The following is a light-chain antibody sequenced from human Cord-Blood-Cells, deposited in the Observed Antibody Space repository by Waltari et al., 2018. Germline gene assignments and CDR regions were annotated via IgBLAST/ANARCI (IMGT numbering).Light chain of an antibody. J-gene: IGKJ5*01. V-gene: IGKV4-1*01. Sequence: DIVMTQSPESLAVSLGDRTTINCKSSQSVLYSSNNKNYLAWYQQKPGQPPKLLIYLASTRESGVPDRFSGSGSGTDFTLTISSLQAEDVAVYYCQQYYSTPITFGQGTRLEIK. CDR3: QQYYSTPIT. CDR2: LAS. CDR1: QSVLYSSNNKNY.